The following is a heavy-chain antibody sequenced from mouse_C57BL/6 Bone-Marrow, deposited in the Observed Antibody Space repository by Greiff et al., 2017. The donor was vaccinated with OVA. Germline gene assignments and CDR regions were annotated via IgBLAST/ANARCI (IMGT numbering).Heavy chain of an antibody. J-gene: IGHJ1*03. V-gene: IGHV1-69*01. CDR3: ARRYYYGSSSYWYFDV. D-gene: IGHD1-1*01. CDR2: IDPSDSYT. Sequence: VQLKQPGAELVMPGASVKLSRKASGYTFTSYWMHWVKQRPGQGLEWIGEIDPSDSYTNYNQKFKGKSTLTVDKSSSTAYMQLSSLTSEDSAVYYCARRYYYGSSSYWYFDVWGTGTTVTVSS. CDR1: GYTFTSYW.